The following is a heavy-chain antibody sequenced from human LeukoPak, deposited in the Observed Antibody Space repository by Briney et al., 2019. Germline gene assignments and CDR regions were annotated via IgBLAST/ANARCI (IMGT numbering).Heavy chain of an antibody. CDR1: GYTFTSYG. D-gene: IGHD4-23*01. V-gene: IGHV1-18*01. CDR3: AVVPPQPTYGGNVFDDY. Sequence: ASVKVSCKASGYTFTSYGISWVRQAPGQGLEWMGWISAYNGNTNYAQKFQGRVTMTRDTSISTAYMELSRLRSDDTAVYYCAVVPPQPTYGGNVFDDYWGQGTLVTVSS. CDR2: ISAYNGNT. J-gene: IGHJ4*02.